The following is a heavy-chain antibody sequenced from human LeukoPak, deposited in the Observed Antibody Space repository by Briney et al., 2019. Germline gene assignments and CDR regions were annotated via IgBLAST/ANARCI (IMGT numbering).Heavy chain of an antibody. J-gene: IGHJ4*02. CDR2: IRYDGSNK. CDR1: GFSFSTYA. D-gene: IGHD6-13*01. CDR3: VTEAAALDYFDY. Sequence: GGSLRLSCAASGFSFSTYALHWVRQAPGKGLEWVAFIRYDGSNKYYADSVKGRFTISRDNSKNTLYLQMNSLRAEDTAVYYCVTEAAALDYFDYWGQGTLVTVSS. V-gene: IGHV3-30*02.